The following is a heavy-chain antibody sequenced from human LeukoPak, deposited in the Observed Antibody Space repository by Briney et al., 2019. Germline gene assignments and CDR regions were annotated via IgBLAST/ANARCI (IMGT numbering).Heavy chain of an antibody. CDR1: GGSISSYY. D-gene: IGHD6-13*01. Sequence: SETLSLTCTVSGGSISSYYWSGIRQPPGKGREWSGYIYYSGSTNYNPSLKSRVTISVDTSKNQFSLKLSSVTAADTAVYYCARESAGGQGIAAEMEPFDIWGQGTMVTVSS. V-gene: IGHV4-59*01. CDR2: IYYSGST. J-gene: IGHJ3*02. CDR3: ARESAGGQGIAAEMEPFDI.